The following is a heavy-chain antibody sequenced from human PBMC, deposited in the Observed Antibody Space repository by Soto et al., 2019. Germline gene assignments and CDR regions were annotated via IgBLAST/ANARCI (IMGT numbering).Heavy chain of an antibody. V-gene: IGHV3-23*01. CDR1: GFTFSSYA. CDR2: ISGSGGST. Sequence: GGSLRLSCAASGFTFSSYAMSWVRQAPGKGLEWVSAISGSGGSTYYADSVKGRFTISRDNSKNTLYLQMNSLRAEDTAVYYCARDAPSGYSSVGYYYYYGMDVWGQGTTVTVSS. D-gene: IGHD6-25*01. J-gene: IGHJ6*02. CDR3: ARDAPSGYSSVGYYYYYGMDV.